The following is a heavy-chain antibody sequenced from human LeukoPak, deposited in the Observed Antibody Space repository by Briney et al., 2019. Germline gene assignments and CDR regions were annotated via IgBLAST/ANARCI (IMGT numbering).Heavy chain of an antibody. V-gene: IGHV3-23*01. CDR2: ISTTTT. CDR1: GFTFSSYP. J-gene: IGHJ4*02. D-gene: IGHD3-22*01. CDR3: ARPYYYDSSGYSYYFDY. Sequence: GGSLRLSCSASGFTFSSYPMTWVRQAPGKGLEWVSTISTTTTFYADSVKGRFTISRDNSENTLYLHMNSLRAEDTALYYCARPYYYDSSGYSYYFDYWGQGTLVTVSS.